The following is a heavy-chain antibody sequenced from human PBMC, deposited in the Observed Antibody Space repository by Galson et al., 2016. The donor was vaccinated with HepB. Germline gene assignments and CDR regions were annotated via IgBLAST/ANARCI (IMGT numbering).Heavy chain of an antibody. Sequence: SLRLSCAASGFTFSNYAMHWVRQAPGKGLEWVSAISGSGGSTYYADSVKGRFTISRDNSKNTLYLQRNSLRAEDTAVYYCAKVLSFGVVVPFDYWGQGTLVTVSS. CDR1: GFTFSNYA. J-gene: IGHJ4*02. D-gene: IGHD2-21*01. CDR2: ISGSGGST. V-gene: IGHV3-23*01. CDR3: AKVLSFGVVVPFDY.